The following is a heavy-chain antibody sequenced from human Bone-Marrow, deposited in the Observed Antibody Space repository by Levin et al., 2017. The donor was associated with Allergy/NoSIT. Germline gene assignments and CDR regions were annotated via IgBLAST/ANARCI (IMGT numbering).Heavy chain of an antibody. CDR3: AREGTEGCRYFDY. Sequence: SETLSLTCAVYGGSFSGYYWSWIRQPPGKGLEWIGEINHSGSTNYNPSLKSRVTISVDTSKNQFSLKLSSVTAADTAVYYCAREGTEGCRYFDYWGQGTLVTVSS. V-gene: IGHV4-34*01. CDR2: INHSGST. CDR1: GGSFSGYY. J-gene: IGHJ4*02. D-gene: IGHD1-1*01.